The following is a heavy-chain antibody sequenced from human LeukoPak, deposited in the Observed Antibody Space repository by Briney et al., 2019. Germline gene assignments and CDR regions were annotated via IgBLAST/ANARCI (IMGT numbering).Heavy chain of an antibody. CDR1: GFTFSGSA. V-gene: IGHV3-73*01. Sequence: GGSMRLSCAASGFTFSGSAMHWVRQASGKGLEWVGRIRSKANSYATAYAASVKGRFTISRDDSKNTAYLQMNSLKTEDTAVYYCTTAYGSVDYWGRGTLVTVSS. CDR3: TTAYGSVDY. CDR2: IRSKANSYAT. J-gene: IGHJ4*02. D-gene: IGHD3-10*01.